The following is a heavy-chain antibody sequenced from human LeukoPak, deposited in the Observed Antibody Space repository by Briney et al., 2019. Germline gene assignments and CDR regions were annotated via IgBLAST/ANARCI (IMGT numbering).Heavy chain of an antibody. CDR2: INSDGSST. Sequence: PGGSLRLSXAASGFTFSSYWMHWVRQAPGKGLVWVSRINSDGSSTSYADSVKGRFTISRDNAKNTLYLQMNSLRAEDTAVYYCARERITMVREGNFDYWGQGTLVTVSS. J-gene: IGHJ4*02. D-gene: IGHD3-10*01. CDR1: GFTFSSYW. V-gene: IGHV3-74*01. CDR3: ARERITMVREGNFDY.